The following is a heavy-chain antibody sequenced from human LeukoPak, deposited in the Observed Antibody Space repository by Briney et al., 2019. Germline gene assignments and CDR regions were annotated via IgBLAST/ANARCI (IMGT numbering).Heavy chain of an antibody. D-gene: IGHD6-13*01. CDR2: ISYDGSNK. CDR1: GGTFSSYA. V-gene: IGHV3-30-3*01. Sequence: SCKASGGTFSSYAMHWVRQAPGKGLEWVAVISYDGSNKYYADSVKGRFTISRDNSKNTLYLQMNSLRAEDTAVYYCARAEQQLRLYYFDYWGQGTLVTVSS. CDR3: ARAEQQLRLYYFDY. J-gene: IGHJ4*02.